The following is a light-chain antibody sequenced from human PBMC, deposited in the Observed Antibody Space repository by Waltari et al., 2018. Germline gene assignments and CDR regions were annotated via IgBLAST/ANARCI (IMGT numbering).Light chain of an antibody. V-gene: IGKV3-15*01. Sequence: KVMTQPPAPLSSSPGGVAPLSCRASHSVSSNVAWYQHRPGQAPRLLFYDASTRASGIPARCSSSWSGTEFTLTISGLQSEDGALYCCQQYNDWYRFGQGTKLEIK. J-gene: IGKJ2*03. CDR1: HSVSSN. CDR3: QQYNDWYR. CDR2: DAS.